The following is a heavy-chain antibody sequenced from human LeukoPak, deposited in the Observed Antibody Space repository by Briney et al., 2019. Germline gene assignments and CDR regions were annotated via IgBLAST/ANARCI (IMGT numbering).Heavy chain of an antibody. CDR1: GGSISSYY. D-gene: IGHD2-2*01. J-gene: IGHJ6*02. V-gene: IGHV4-59*08. CDR2: IYYSGST. Sequence: PSETLSLTCTVSGGSISSYYWSWIRQPPGKGLEWIGYIYYSGSTNYNPSLKSRVTISVDTSKNQFSLKLSSVTAADTAVYYCARSAAIPYYYGMDVWGQGTTVTVSS. CDR3: ARSAAIPYYYGMDV.